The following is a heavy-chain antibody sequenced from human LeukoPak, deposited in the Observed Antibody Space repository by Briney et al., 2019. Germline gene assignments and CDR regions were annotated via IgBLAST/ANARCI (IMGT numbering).Heavy chain of an antibody. CDR2: IYQSGSS. CDR1: GGSIGSRNW. CDR3: ARLAWGRLDY. Sequence: SETLSLTCAVSGGSIGSRNWWSWVRQPPRKGLQWIGEIYQSGSSIYNPSLRSRVTMSVDKSKDQLSLKLSSVTAADTAVYSCARLAWGRLDYWGQGTLVTVSS. D-gene: IGHD7-27*01. J-gene: IGHJ4*02. V-gene: IGHV4-4*02.